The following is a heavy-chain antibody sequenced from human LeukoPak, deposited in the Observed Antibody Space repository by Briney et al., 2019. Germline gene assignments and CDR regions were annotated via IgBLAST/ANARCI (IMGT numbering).Heavy chain of an antibody. J-gene: IGHJ4*02. CDR3: ARDRRITMVRGVSGARRNDY. V-gene: IGHV4-34*01. CDR2: INHSGST. Sequence: SETLSLTCAVYGGSFSGYYWSWIRQPPGKGLEWIGEINHSGSTNYNPSLKSRVTISEDTSKNQFSLKLSSVTAADTAVYYCARDRRITMVRGVSGARRNDYWGQGTLVTVSS. D-gene: IGHD3-10*01. CDR1: GGSFSGYY.